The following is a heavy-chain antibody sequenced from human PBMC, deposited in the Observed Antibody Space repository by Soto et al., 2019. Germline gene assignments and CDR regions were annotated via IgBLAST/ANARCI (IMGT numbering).Heavy chain of an antibody. D-gene: IGHD2-15*01. CDR2: IYHSGST. CDR3: ARDGCSGGSCYSKNFDY. Sequence: SETLSLTCAVSSGSISSSNWWSWVRQPPGKGLEWIGEIYHSGSTNYNPSLKSRVTISVDKSKNQFSLKLSSVTAADTAVYYCARDGCSGGSCYSKNFDYWGQGTLVTVSS. V-gene: IGHV4-4*02. CDR1: SGSISSSNW. J-gene: IGHJ4*02.